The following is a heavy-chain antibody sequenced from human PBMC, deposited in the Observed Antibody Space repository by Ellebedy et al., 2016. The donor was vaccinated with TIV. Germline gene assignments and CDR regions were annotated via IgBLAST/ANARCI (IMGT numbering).Heavy chain of an antibody. CDR1: GGSFSGYY. Sequence: MPSETLSLTCAVYGGSFSGYYWSWIRQPPGKGLAWIGEINHSGSTNYNPSLKSRVTISVDTSKNQFSLKLSSVTAADTAVYYCARGGMVIGYWGQGTLVTVSS. J-gene: IGHJ4*02. CDR2: INHSGST. D-gene: IGHD5-18*01. CDR3: ARGGMVIGY. V-gene: IGHV4-34*01.